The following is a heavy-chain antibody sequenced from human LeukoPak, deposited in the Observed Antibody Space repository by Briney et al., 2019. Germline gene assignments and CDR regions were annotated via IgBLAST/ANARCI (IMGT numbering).Heavy chain of an antibody. V-gene: IGHV4-59*01. CDR2: IYYSGST. D-gene: IGHD3-22*01. J-gene: IGHJ3*02. CDR1: GGSISSYY. Sequence: PSETLSLTCTVSGGSISSYYWSWIRQPPGKGLEWIGYIYYSGSTNYNPSLKSRVTISVDTSKNQFSLKLSSVTAADTAVYYCARVQHAYYDSVGAFDIWGQGTMVTVSS. CDR3: ARVQHAYYDSVGAFDI.